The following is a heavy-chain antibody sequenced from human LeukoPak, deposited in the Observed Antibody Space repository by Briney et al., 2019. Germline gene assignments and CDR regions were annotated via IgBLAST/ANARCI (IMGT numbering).Heavy chain of an antibody. J-gene: IGHJ3*02. D-gene: IGHD2-21*01. CDR1: GGSISSYY. Sequence: SEALSLPFTVSGGSISSYYWSWIRPPPGKGLEWIGYIYYSGSTNYNPSLKSRVTISVDTSKNQFSLKLSSVTAADTAVYYCARGAVVIALSFDIWGQGTMATVSS. CDR3: ARGAVVIALSFDI. CDR2: IYYSGST. V-gene: IGHV4-59*01.